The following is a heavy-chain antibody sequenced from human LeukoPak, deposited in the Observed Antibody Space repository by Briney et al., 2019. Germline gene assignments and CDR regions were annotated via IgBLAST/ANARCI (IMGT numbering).Heavy chain of an antibody. D-gene: IGHD2-8*01. CDR3: ARASIIYCTNGVCPFDY. CDR1: GYTFTGYY. Sequence: ASVKVSCKATGYTFTGYYMHWVRQAPGQGLEWMGWINPNSGGTNYAQKFQGRVTMTRDTSISTAHMELSRLRSDDTAVYYCARASIIYCTNGVCPFDYWGQGTLVTVSS. J-gene: IGHJ4*02. CDR2: INPNSGGT. V-gene: IGHV1-2*02.